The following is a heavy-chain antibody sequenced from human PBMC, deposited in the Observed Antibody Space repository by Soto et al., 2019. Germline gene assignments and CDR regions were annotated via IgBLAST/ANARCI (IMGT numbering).Heavy chain of an antibody. J-gene: IGHJ2*01. CDR2: IYASGRT. CDR3: ARHFDVDPSLDQYYFDL. V-gene: IGHV4-4*07. CDR1: GVSITPYF. Sequence: QQQQGPGLVKPSETLSLTCTVSGVSITPYFWSWIRQPAGKAPEWVGHIYASGRTTYNPSLKSRVTMFVSQTQVSLRLTSVTAADTAVYYCARHFDVDPSLDQYYFDLWGRGALVTVSS. D-gene: IGHD3-9*01.